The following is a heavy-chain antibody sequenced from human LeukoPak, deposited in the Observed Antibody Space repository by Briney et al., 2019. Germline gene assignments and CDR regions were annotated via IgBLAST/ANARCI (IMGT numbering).Heavy chain of an antibody. D-gene: IGHD3-16*02. CDR3: ARAHDYLWGNYRYFDH. J-gene: IGHJ4*02. CDR1: GYTLTSYY. Sequence: ASVKVSCKASGYTLTSYYMHWVRQAPGQGLEWMGIINPSGGTTSYAQKFQGRVTMTRDTSTSTVYMELSSLRSEDTAVYYCARAHDYLWGNYRYFDHWGQGTLVTVSS. V-gene: IGHV1-46*01. CDR2: INPSGGTT.